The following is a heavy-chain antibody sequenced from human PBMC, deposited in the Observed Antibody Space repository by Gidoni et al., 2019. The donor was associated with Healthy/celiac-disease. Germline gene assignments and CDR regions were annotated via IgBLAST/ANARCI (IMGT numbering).Heavy chain of an antibody. V-gene: IGHV4-59*08. D-gene: IGHD7-27*01. J-gene: IGHJ4*02. CDR3: VRTWVY. Sequence: QVQQQESGPGLVKPSETLSLTCPVSGGSISSYYWSWIRQPPGKGLEWIGYIYYSGSTNYNPALKSRVTISVDTSKNQFSLKLSSVTAADTAVYYCVRTWVYWGQGTLVTVSS. CDR2: IYYSGST. CDR1: GGSISSYY.